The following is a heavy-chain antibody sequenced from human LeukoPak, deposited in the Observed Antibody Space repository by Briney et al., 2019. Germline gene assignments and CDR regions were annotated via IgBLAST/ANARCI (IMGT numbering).Heavy chain of an antibody. CDR1: GFTFSSYG. Sequence: GGSLRLSCAASGFTFSSYGLHWVRQAPGKGLEWVALISYDGRNKYYADSVKGRFTISSDNSKNTSYLQMNSLRSEDTAVYYCARGSVPYYDYGWFDPWGQGALVTVSS. D-gene: IGHD3-22*01. V-gene: IGHV3-30*03. CDR2: ISYDGRNK. CDR3: ARGSVPYYDYGWFDP. J-gene: IGHJ5*02.